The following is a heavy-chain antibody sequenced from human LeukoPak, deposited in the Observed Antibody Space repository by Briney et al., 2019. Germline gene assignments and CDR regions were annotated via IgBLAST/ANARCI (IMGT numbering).Heavy chain of an antibody. V-gene: IGHV3-21*01. D-gene: IGHD3-10*01. CDR2: ISSSSSYI. J-gene: IGHJ4*02. CDR3: ARDLWGYYGSGSYYNRDY. CDR1: GFTFSSYS. Sequence: GGSLRLSCAASGFTFSSYSMNWVRQAPGKGLEWVSSISSSSSYIYYADSVKGRFTISRDNAKNSLYLQMNSLRAEDTAVYYCARDLWGYYGSGSYYNRDYWGRGTLVTVSS.